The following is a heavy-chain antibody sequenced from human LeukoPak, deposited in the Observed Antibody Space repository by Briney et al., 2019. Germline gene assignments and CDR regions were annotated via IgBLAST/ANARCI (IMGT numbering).Heavy chain of an antibody. Sequence: SETLSLTCTVSGYSISSGYYWGWIRQPPGKGLEWIGGIYHSGSTYYNPSLKSRVTISVDTSKNQFSLKLSSVTAADTAVYYCASHIAAAGVNYYYGMDVWGQGTTVTVSS. D-gene: IGHD6-13*01. CDR2: IYHSGST. CDR1: GYSISSGYY. V-gene: IGHV4-38-2*02. CDR3: ASHIAAAGVNYYYGMDV. J-gene: IGHJ6*02.